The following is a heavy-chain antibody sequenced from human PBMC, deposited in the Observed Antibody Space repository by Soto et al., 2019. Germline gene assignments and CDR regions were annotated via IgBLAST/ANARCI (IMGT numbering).Heavy chain of an antibody. Sequence: PGGSLRLSCAASGFTFSSYWMHWVRQAPGKGLVWVSRINSDGSSTSYADSVKGRFTISRDNAKNTLYLQMNSLRAEDTAVYYCARGGGDTPHCSSTSCYRWAEQNYYYYGMDVWGQGTTVTVSS. CDR3: ARGGGDTPHCSSTSCYRWAEQNYYYYGMDV. CDR2: INSDGSST. D-gene: IGHD2-2*02. J-gene: IGHJ6*02. CDR1: GFTFSSYW. V-gene: IGHV3-74*01.